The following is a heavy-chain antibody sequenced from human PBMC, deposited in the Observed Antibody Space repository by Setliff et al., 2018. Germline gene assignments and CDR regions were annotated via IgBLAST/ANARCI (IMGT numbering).Heavy chain of an antibody. D-gene: IGHD3-16*02. CDR2: VYYSGTA. J-gene: IGHJ5*02. V-gene: IGHV4-59*12. CDR3: ARLESLGDLSLYGLWFDP. CDR1: DGSLSTYY. Sequence: SETLSLTCTVSDGSLSTYYWSWIRQPPGKGLEFIGYVYYSGTANYSPSLRSRLTISVDTSKNQFSLRLRSVTAADTAVYYCARLESLGDLSLYGLWFDPWGQGTLVTVSS.